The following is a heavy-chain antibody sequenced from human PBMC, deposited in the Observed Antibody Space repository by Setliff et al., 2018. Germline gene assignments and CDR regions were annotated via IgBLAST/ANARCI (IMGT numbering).Heavy chain of an antibody. CDR3: RLWSGYYKNDY. Sequence: SETLSLTCTVSGDSISDYYWTWISQPPGKGMEWIGSVYYSGYTYYNPSLQSRVTISVDTSKNQFSLKLSSVTAADTAMYYCRLWSGYYKNDYWAQGTLVTVSS. CDR2: VYYSGYT. J-gene: IGHJ4*02. CDR1: GDSISDYY. D-gene: IGHD3-3*01. V-gene: IGHV4-59*04.